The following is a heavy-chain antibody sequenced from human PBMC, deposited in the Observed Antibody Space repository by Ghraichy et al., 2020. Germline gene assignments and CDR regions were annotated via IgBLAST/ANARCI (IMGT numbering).Heavy chain of an antibody. Sequence: GESLNISCAVSGITFTDYWLHWVRQAPGKGLLWVSRIYTDVSTATYADSVKGRFTISRDNAKNTLYLQMNSLRADDTAVYYCATSAVTYYGTALDYWGQGHLVNVSS. V-gene: IGHV3-74*01. CDR2: IYTDVSTA. D-gene: IGHD4-17*01. CDR1: GITFTDYW. CDR3: ATSAVTYYGTALDY. J-gene: IGHJ4*02.